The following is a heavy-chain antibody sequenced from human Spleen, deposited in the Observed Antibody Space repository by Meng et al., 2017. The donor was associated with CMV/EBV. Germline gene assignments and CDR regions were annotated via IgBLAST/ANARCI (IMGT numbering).Heavy chain of an antibody. CDR1: GDSITTYY. CDR2: IYYNGGT. Sequence: GSLRLSCTVSGDSITTYYWSWIRQPPGKGLQWIGYIYYNGGTNYNPSLKSRVTISVDTSKNHFPLKLSSVTAADTAVYYCARGPRGYSYEKDWFDPWGQGTLVTVS. J-gene: IGHJ5*02. CDR3: ARGPRGYSYEKDWFDP. V-gene: IGHV4-59*01. D-gene: IGHD5-18*01.